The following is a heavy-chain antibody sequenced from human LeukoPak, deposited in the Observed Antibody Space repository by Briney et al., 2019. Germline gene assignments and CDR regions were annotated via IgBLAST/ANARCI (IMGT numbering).Heavy chain of an antibody. CDR3: AKAFGTGWSAAEYFQH. D-gene: IGHD6-19*01. V-gene: IGHV3-23*01. J-gene: IGHJ1*01. CDR1: GFTFSSFS. CDR2: LSGSGGST. Sequence: GGSLRLSCAASGFTFSSFSMNWVRQAPGKGLEWVSGLSGSGGSTFYADSVKGRFTISRDNSKNTLYLQMNSLRADDTAVYFCAKAFGTGWSAAEYFQHWGQGTLVTVSS.